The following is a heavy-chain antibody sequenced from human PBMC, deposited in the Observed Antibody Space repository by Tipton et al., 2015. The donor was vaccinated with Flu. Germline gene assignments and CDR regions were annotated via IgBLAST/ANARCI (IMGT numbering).Heavy chain of an antibody. CDR3: AKRGSYLEYLQH. CDR2: IYTSGST. Sequence: TLSLTCTVSGGSISSYYWSWIRQPAGKGLEWIGRIYTSGSTNYNPSLKSRVTMSVDTSKNQFSLKLTSVSAADTAVYYCAKRGSYLEYLQHWGQGTLVTVSS. CDR1: GGSISSYY. D-gene: IGHD1-26*01. J-gene: IGHJ1*01. V-gene: IGHV4-4*07.